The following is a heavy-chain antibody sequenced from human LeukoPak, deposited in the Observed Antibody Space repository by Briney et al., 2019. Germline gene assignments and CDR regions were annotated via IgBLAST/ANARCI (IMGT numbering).Heavy chain of an antibody. CDR2: IIPILGIA. V-gene: IGHV1-69*04. D-gene: IGHD2-2*02. Sequence: SVKVSCKASGGTFSSYAISWVRQAPGQGLEWMGRIIPILGIANYAQKFQGRVTITADKSTSTAYMELSSLRSEDTAVYYCAGDLAPCSSTSCYNYYYYGMDVWGQGTTVTVSS. CDR3: AGDLAPCSSTSCYNYYYYGMDV. J-gene: IGHJ6*02. CDR1: GGTFSSYA.